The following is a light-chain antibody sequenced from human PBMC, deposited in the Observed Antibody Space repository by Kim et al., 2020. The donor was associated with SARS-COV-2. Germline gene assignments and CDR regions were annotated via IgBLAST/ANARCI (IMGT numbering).Light chain of an antibody. V-gene: IGKV1-6*01. CDR3: LQDYTYPWT. Sequence: ASIGDRVTITCRPSQGIRNDLSWYQQKPGQAPKVLVYAASSLQPGVPSRFSGSGSDTDFTLTISSLRPEDAATNYCLQDYTYPWTFGQGTKVDIK. J-gene: IGKJ1*01. CDR2: AAS. CDR1: QGIRND.